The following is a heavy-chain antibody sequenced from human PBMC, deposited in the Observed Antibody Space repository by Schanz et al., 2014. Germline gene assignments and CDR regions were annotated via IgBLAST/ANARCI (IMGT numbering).Heavy chain of an antibody. CDR2: IKQDESER. D-gene: IGHD3-3*01. CDR1: GFTFSTYW. CDR3: ARDKGGYYPFDD. J-gene: IGHJ4*02. Sequence: EVQLVESGGGLVQPGGSLRLSCAASGFTFSTYWMSWVRQAPGKGLEWVANIKQDESERSYVDSVKGRFTISRDNANTTLSLQMNSQRAEDAAVSYCARDKGGYYPFDDWGQGTLVTVSS. V-gene: IGHV3-7*01.